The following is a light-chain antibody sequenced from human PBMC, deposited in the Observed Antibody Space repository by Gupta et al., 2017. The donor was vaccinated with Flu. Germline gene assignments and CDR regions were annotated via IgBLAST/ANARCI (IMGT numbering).Light chain of an antibody. Sequence: DIQCTQSPSFPPASLRPRVAVPYRVRQGSSGCLHWYQQKPGKAPKLLIYAASTLQSGVPSRFSGSGSGTEFTLTISSLQAEDFATFYCQERNGHLVTFGQGTRLEIK. CDR1: QGSSGC. CDR3: QERNGHLVT. V-gene: IGKV1-9*01. J-gene: IGKJ5*01. CDR2: AAS.